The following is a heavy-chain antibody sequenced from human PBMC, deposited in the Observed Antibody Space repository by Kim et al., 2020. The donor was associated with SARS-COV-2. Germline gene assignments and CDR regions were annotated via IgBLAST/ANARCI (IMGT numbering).Heavy chain of an antibody. V-gene: IGHV4-39*07. D-gene: IGHD6-19*01. CDR2: IYYSGST. CDR1: GGSISSSSYY. J-gene: IGHJ4*02. Sequence: SETLSLTCTVSGGSISSSSYYWGWIRQPPGKGLEWIGSIYYSGSTYYNPSLKSRVTISVDTSKNQVSLKLSSVTAADTAVYYCARGRYSSGYNFDYWGQGTLVTVSS. CDR3: ARGRYSSGYNFDY.